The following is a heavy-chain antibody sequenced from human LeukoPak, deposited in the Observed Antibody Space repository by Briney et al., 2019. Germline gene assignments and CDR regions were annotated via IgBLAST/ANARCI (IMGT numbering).Heavy chain of an antibody. D-gene: IGHD2-2*01. V-gene: IGHV3-33*01. J-gene: IGHJ4*02. CDR2: IWYDGSNK. CDR3: ARAASYCSSTSWYPPDDY. CDR1: GSTFSSYG. Sequence: PGGSLRLSCAASGSTFSSYGMHWVRQAPGKGLEWVAVIWYDGSNKYYADSVKGRFTISRDNSKNTLYLQMNSLRAEDTAVYYCARAASYCSSTSWYPPDDYWGRGTMVSVSS.